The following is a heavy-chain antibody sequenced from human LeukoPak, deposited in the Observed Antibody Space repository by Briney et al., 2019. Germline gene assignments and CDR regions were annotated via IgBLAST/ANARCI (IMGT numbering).Heavy chain of an antibody. CDR1: GFTFSNYW. D-gene: IGHD3-10*01. J-gene: IGHJ3*01. CDR2: SNSDETSK. CDR3: ARKGNAFDF. Sequence: GGSLRLSCAASGFTFSNYWMHWVRQAPGEGLVWVSRSNSDETSKTYADSVKGRFTVSRDNAKNTLYLQMTNLRAEDTAVYYCARKGNAFDFWGQGTMVTVSS. V-gene: IGHV3-74*03.